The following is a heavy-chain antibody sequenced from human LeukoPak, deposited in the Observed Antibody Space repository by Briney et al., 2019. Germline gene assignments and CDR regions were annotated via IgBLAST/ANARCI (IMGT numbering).Heavy chain of an antibody. Sequence: SETLSLTCSVSGGPINFYWSWIRQSPGKGLEWIGCVHQNGSASYKSSLQRRVTMSVDTSKRQVSLMLNSVTAADPAVYYCARDVRRGLRFNNIYPYFGMDVWGKGTTVIVSA. CDR1: GGPINFY. CDR2: VHQNGSA. D-gene: IGHD3-3*01. J-gene: IGHJ6*04. V-gene: IGHV4-59*01. CDR3: ARDVRRGLRFNNIYPYFGMDV.